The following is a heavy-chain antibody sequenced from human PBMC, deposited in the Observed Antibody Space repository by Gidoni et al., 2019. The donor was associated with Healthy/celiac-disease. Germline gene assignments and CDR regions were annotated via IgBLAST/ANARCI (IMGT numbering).Heavy chain of an antibody. CDR3: ARDSVVVVAAPDY. V-gene: IGHV3-30-3*01. CDR2: ISYDGNNK. J-gene: IGHJ4*02. D-gene: IGHD2-15*01. CDR1: GFTFSSYA. Sequence: QVQLVESGGGVVQPGRSLRLSCAASGFTFSSYAMPWVRQAPGKGLEWVAVISYDGNNKKYADSVKGRFTISRDNSKNTLYLQMNSLRAEDTAVYYCARDSVVVVAAPDYWGQGTLVTVSS.